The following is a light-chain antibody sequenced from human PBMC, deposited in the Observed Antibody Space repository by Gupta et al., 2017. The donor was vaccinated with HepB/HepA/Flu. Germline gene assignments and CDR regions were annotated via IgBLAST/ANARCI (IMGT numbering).Light chain of an antibody. Sequence: EIVLTQSPATLSLSPGERATLSCRASESVGNYLACYQQRPGQAPRLLIYDAANRAAGFPARFSGSGSGTDFTLTISSLEPEDFAVYYCQQRGLWPITFGGGTKVEIK. CDR1: ESVGNY. CDR3: QQRGLWPIT. CDR2: DAA. J-gene: IGKJ4*01. V-gene: IGKV3-11*01.